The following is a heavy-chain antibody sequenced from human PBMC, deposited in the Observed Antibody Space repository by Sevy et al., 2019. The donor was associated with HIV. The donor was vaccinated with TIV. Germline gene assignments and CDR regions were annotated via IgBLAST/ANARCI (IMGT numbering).Heavy chain of an antibody. V-gene: IGHV3-53*01. D-gene: IGHD6-19*01. Sequence: GGSLRLSCAASDFTVRSNYIGWVRQAPGKGLEWVSVIYNGGSTYYADSVKGRFTISRDNSKNTLYLQMNSLRAEDTAVYYCASSSWIAVSGKFDSWGQGTLVTVSS. CDR3: ASSSWIAVSGKFDS. J-gene: IGHJ4*02. CDR1: DFTVRSNY. CDR2: IYNGGST.